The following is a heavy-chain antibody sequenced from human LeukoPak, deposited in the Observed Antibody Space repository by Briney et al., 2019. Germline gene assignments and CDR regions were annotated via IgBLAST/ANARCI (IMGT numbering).Heavy chain of an antibody. CDR2: ISAYNGNT. Sequence: GASVKVSCKASGYSFTSYGISWVRQAPGQGLEWVGWISAYNGNTNYAQRLQDRVTMTTDTSTSTAYMELRSLTSDDTAIYYCARVPSGGPFDYWGQGTLVTVSS. D-gene: IGHD2-15*01. V-gene: IGHV1-18*01. CDR3: ARVPSGGPFDY. CDR1: GYSFTSYG. J-gene: IGHJ4*02.